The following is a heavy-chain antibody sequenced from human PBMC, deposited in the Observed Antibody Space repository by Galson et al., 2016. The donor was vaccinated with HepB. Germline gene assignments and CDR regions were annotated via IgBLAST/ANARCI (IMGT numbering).Heavy chain of an antibody. D-gene: IGHD1-26*01. J-gene: IGHJ2*01. CDR3: ARDQGYSGSYLRYFDL. Sequence: SLRLSCAASGFTFSSYWMTWVRQAPGKGVDWVANIKQDGSEKYYVDSVKGRFTISRDNAENSLYLQMNSLRAEDTAVYYCARDQGYSGSYLRYFDLWGRGTLVTVSS. V-gene: IGHV3-7*03. CDR1: GFTFSSYW. CDR2: IKQDGSEK.